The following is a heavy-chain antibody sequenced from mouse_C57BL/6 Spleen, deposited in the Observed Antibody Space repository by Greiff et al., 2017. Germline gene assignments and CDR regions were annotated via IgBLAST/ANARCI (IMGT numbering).Heavy chain of an antibody. J-gene: IGHJ2*01. V-gene: IGHV3-6*01. CDR2: ISYDGSN. D-gene: IGHD1-1*01. CDR3: ASADYYGSSFFDY. CDR1: GYSITSGYY. Sequence: DVQLQESGPGLVKPSQSLSLTCPVTGYSITSGYYWNWIRQFPGNKLEWMGYISYDGSNNYNPSLKNRISITRDTSKNQFFLKLNSVTTEDTATYYCASADYYGSSFFDYWGQGTTLTVSS.